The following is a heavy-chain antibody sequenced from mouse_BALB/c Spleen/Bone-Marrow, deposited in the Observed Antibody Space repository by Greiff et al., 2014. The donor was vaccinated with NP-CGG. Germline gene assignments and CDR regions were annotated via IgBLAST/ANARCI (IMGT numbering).Heavy chain of an antibody. Sequence: QVQLKQSAAELARPGASVKMSCKASGYTFTKYTMFWIKKRPGQGLEWIGYINPSSGYTDYNQKLKDRTTLTAGKSSSTAYMQLIGLTSEDSAVYYCAREGDHLGYGDYWGQGTTLTVSS. CDR2: INPSSGYT. D-gene: IGHD1-2*01. J-gene: IGHJ2*01. V-gene: IGHV1-4*02. CDR3: AREGDHLGYGDY. CDR1: GYTFTKYT.